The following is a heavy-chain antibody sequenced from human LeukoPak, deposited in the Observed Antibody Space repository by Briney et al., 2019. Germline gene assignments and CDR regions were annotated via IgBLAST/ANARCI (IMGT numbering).Heavy chain of an antibody. CDR2: IKQDGSEK. Sequence: GGSLRLSCAASGFTFSSYWMSWVRQAPGKGLEWVANIKQDGSEKYYVDSVKGRFTISRDNAKNSLYLQMNSLRAEDTAVYYCARHGGKTFYGDYDLDYWGQGTLVTVSS. CDR3: ARHGGKTFYGDYDLDY. J-gene: IGHJ4*02. V-gene: IGHV3-7*01. CDR1: GFTFSSYW. D-gene: IGHD4-17*01.